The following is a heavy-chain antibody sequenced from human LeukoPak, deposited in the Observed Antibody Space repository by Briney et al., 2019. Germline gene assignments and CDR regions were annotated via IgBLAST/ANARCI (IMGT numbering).Heavy chain of an antibody. CDR2: INPNSGGT. CDR3: ARGDYYDSSGPGLVAFDI. Sequence: ASVKVSCKASGYTFTGYYMHWVRQAPGQGLEWMGWINPNSGGTNYAQKFQGRVTITTDESTSTAYMELSSLRSEDTAVYYCARGDYYDSSGPGLVAFDIWGQGTMVTVSS. CDR1: GYTFTGYY. J-gene: IGHJ3*02. D-gene: IGHD3-22*01. V-gene: IGHV1-2*02.